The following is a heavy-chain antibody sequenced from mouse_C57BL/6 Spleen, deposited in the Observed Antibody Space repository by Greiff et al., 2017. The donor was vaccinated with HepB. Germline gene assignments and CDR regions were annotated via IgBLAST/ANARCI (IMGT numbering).Heavy chain of an antibody. D-gene: IGHD1-1*01. CDR2: IWRGGST. Sequence: VKLMESGPGLVQPSPSLSITCTVSGFSLTSYGVHWVRQSPGKGLEWLGVIWRGGSTDYNAAFMSRLSITKDNSKSQVFFKMNRLQADDTAIYYCAKNYGSSSYAMDYWGQGTSVTVSS. V-gene: IGHV2-5*01. CDR3: AKNYGSSSYAMDY. CDR1: GFSLTSYG. J-gene: IGHJ4*01.